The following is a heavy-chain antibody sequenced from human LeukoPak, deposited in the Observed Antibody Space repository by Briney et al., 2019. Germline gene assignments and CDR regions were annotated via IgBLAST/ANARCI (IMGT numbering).Heavy chain of an antibody. CDR2: ISSSSSYI. CDR1: GFTFSSYS. CDR3: ARDSGWFGESDYNWFDP. J-gene: IGHJ5*02. V-gene: IGHV3-21*01. D-gene: IGHD3-10*01. Sequence: PGGSLRLSCAASGFTFSSYSMNWVRQAPGKGLEWISSISSSSSYIYYAESVKGRFTISRDNAKNTLYLQMSSLRAEDTAVYYCARDSGWFGESDYNWFDPWGQGTLVTVSS.